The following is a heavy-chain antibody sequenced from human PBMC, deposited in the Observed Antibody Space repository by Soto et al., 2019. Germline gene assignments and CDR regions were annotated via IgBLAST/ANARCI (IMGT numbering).Heavy chain of an antibody. CDR3: ESYNWNYYLDP. J-gene: IGHJ5*02. Sequence: SETLSLTCTVSGDSVRDGSYYWAWLRQPPGKGLEWIGHIYHSGSTIYNPSLKSRVTISIDTSKSQFSLNLNSMTAADTAVYYCESYNWNYYLDPWGQGTLVTVYS. D-gene: IGHD1-7*01. V-gene: IGHV4-61*01. CDR1: GDSVRDGSYY. CDR2: IYHSGST.